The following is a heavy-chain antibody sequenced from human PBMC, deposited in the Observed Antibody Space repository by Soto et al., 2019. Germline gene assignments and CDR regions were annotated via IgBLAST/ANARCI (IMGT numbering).Heavy chain of an antibody. CDR2: SSNSGSFT. CDR1: GFTFSDQY. J-gene: IGHJ4*02. V-gene: IGHV3-11*06. D-gene: IGHD1-1*01. CDR3: VRSGDNYNLLDY. Sequence: GGSLRLSCAASGFTFSDQYMSWIRQAPGKGLEWIGYSSNSGSFTRYADSVKGRFSISRDNAKNSLYLQINSLRGDDTATYFCVRSGDNYNLLDYWGQGT.